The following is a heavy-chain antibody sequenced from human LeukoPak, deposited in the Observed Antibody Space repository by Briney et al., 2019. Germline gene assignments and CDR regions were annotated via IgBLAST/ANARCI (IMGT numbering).Heavy chain of an antibody. CDR3: AKRSKGGDSTGYNYYFDL. CDR2: ISGDGSTT. V-gene: IGHV3-74*01. CDR1: GFTFSSYW. D-gene: IGHD3-22*01. Sequence: GGSLRLSCAASGFTFSSYWMHWVRQAPGKGLVWVSLISGDGSTTIYADSVKGRFTISRDNAKNSLFLQMNSLRAEDTAVYYCAKRSKGGDSTGYNYYFDLWGRGTLVTVSS. J-gene: IGHJ2*01.